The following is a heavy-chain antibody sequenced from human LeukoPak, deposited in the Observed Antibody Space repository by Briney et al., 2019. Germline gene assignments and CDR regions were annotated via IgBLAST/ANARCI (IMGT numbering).Heavy chain of an antibody. CDR3: ARAIGYSAAGTPLGWFDP. CDR2: FDPEDGET. CDR1: GYTLTELS. D-gene: IGHD6-13*01. V-gene: IGHV1-24*01. Sequence: GASVKVSCKVSGYTLTELSMHWVRQAPGKGLEWMGGFDPEDGETIYAQKFQGRVTMTEDTSTDTAYMELSSLRSEDTAVYYCARAIGYSAAGTPLGWFDPWGQGTLVTVSS. J-gene: IGHJ5*02.